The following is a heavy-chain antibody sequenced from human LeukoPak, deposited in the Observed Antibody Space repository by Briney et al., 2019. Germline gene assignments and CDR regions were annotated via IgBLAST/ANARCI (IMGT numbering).Heavy chain of an antibody. J-gene: IGHJ4*02. CDR2: ISGSGGST. D-gene: IGHD6-13*01. CDR3: AKDLRGSSWYLTVDY. V-gene: IGHV3-23*01. Sequence: GGSLRLSCAASGFTFSSYAMSWVRQAPGKGLEWVSAISGSGGSTYYADSVKGRFTISRDNSKNTLYLQMNSLRAEDTAVYYCAKDLRGSSWYLTVDYWGQGTLVTVSS. CDR1: GFTFSSYA.